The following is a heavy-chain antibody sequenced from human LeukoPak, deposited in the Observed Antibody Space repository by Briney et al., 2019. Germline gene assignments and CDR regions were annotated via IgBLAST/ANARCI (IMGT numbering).Heavy chain of an antibody. J-gene: IGHJ1*01. V-gene: IGHV3-23*01. CDR3: AKVSVAGTCFQH. Sequence: GGSLRLSCAASGFTFISYAMSWVRQAPGKGLEWVSAISGSGGSTYYADSVKGRFTISRDNSKNTLYLQMNSLRAEDTAVYYCAKVSVAGTCFQHWGQGTLVTVSS. D-gene: IGHD6-19*01. CDR1: GFTFISYA. CDR2: ISGSGGST.